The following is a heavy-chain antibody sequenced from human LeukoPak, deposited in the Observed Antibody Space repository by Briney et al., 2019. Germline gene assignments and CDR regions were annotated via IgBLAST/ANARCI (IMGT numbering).Heavy chain of an antibody. CDR3: ARSIAVAGTLSFDY. J-gene: IGHJ4*02. D-gene: IGHD6-19*01. V-gene: IGHV3-64*01. Sequence: GGSLRLSCAASGFTFSSYAMHWVRQAPGKGLEYVSAISSNGGSTHYANSVKGRSTISRDNSKNTLYLQMGSLRAEDMAVYYCARSIAVAGTLSFDYWGQGTLVTVSS. CDR1: GFTFSSYA. CDR2: ISSNGGST.